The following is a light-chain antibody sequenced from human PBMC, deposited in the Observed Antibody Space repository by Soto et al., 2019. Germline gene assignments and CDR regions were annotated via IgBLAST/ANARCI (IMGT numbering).Light chain of an antibody. CDR1: QSIGNY. Sequence: EVVLTQSPATLSLSPGEGATLSCRASQSIGNYLAWYQQKPGQAPRLLIYGASSRATGIPDRFSGSGSETDFTLTIRRLEPEDFAVYYCQQYSSSPPITFGQGTRLEIK. J-gene: IGKJ5*01. CDR2: GAS. V-gene: IGKV3-20*01. CDR3: QQYSSSPPIT.